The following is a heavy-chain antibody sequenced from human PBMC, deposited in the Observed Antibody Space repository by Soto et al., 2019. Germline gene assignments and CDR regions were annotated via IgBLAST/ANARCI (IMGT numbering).Heavy chain of an antibody. CDR3: ARSSLYGMDV. CDR2: IYYSGNT. J-gene: IGHJ6*02. Sequence: SETLSLTCSVSGGSISSRYYYGSWIRQPPGKGLEWIGNIYYSGNTYYKPSLKSRLIISIDTSKNQFYLKVGYVTAADTAVYYCARSSLYGMDVWGQGTTVTVS. V-gene: IGHV4-30-4*01. CDR1: GGSISSRYYY.